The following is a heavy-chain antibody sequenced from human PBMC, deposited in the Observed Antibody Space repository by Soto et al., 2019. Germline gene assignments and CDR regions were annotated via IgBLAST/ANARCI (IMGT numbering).Heavy chain of an antibody. D-gene: IGHD1-26*01. Sequence: GGSLRLSCVVSGDSFSSYVMNWVRQAPGKGLEWVSGVTGSGVTTWYADSVKGRFTISRDNSKNTLFLQMNSLRAEDTAVYYCGKSQSGSYFAAFDIWGQGTTVTVSS. CDR2: VTGSGVTT. V-gene: IGHV3-23*01. CDR1: GDSFSSYV. CDR3: GKSQSGSYFAAFDI. J-gene: IGHJ3*02.